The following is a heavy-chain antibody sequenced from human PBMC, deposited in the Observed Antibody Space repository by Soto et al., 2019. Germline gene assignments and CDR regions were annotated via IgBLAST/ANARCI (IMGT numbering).Heavy chain of an antibody. CDR2: INWNSGRK. Sequence: EVQVVESGGGLVQPGRSLRLSCAASGFKFDAFAMHWVRQATGKGLEWVSGINWNSGRKGYADSVKGRFTISRDNAKNSLYLKMNSLRAEDTALYYCAKEAENSGGYRPYGMDVWGQGTTVTVSS. CDR1: GFKFDAFA. V-gene: IGHV3-9*01. D-gene: IGHD1-26*01. J-gene: IGHJ6*02. CDR3: AKEAENSGGYRPYGMDV.